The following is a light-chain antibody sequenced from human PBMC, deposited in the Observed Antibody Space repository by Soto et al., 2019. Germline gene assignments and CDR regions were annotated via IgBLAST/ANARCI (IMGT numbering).Light chain of an antibody. CDR1: QSIRSS. CDR3: QQSYSTPFT. CDR2: AAS. Sequence: DIQMTQSPSSLSASVGDRVTITCRTSQSIRSSLNWYQQKPGKAPNLLIYAASRLQSGVPSRFSGSGSGTEFTLTISSLQPADFATYYCQQSYSTPFTFGPGTKVYIK. J-gene: IGKJ3*01. V-gene: IGKV1-39*01.